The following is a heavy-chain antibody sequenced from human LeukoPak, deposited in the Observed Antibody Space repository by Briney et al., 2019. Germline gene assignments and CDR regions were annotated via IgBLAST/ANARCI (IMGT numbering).Heavy chain of an antibody. CDR1: GGSFSGYY. V-gene: IGHV4-34*01. Sequence: SETLSLTCAVYGGSFSGYYWSWIRQPPGKGLEWIGEINHSGSTNYNPPLKSRVTISVDTSKNQFSLKLSSVTAADTAVYYCASLHLDILTESRRNWFDPWGQGTLVTVSS. D-gene: IGHD3-9*01. CDR3: ASLHLDILTESRRNWFDP. J-gene: IGHJ5*02. CDR2: INHSGST.